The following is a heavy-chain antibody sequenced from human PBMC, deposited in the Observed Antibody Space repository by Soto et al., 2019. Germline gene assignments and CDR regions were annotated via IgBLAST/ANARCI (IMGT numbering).Heavy chain of an antibody. CDR2: IIPIFGTA. Sequence: QVQLVQSGAEVKKPGSSVKVSCKASGGTFSSYAISWVRQAPGQGLEWMGGIIPIFGTANYAQKFQGRVTITADESTSTAYMELSSLRSEDTAVYYCARGEWDGYPHEYPYYFDYWGQGTLVTVSS. D-gene: IGHD5-12*01. CDR3: ARGEWDGYPHEYPYYFDY. CDR1: GGTFSSYA. V-gene: IGHV1-69*01. J-gene: IGHJ4*02.